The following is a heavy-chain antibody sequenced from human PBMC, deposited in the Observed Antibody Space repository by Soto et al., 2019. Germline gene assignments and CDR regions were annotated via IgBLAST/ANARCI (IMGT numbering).Heavy chain of an antibody. J-gene: IGHJ4*02. D-gene: IGHD6-13*01. CDR1: GFTFSSYS. CDR3: ARALNWAVAGLD. CDR2: ISSSSSYI. Sequence: GGSLRLSCAASGFTFSSYSMNWVRQAPGKGLEWVSSISSSSSYIYYADSVKGRFTISRDNAKNSLYLQMNSLRAEDTAVYYCARALNWAVAGLDWGQGTLVTVSS. V-gene: IGHV3-21*01.